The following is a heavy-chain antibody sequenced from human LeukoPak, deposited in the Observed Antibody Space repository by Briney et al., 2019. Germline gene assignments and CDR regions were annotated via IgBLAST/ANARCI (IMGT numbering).Heavy chain of an antibody. D-gene: IGHD3-10*01. Sequence: PGRSLRLSCAASGFTFSSYAMHWVRQAPGKGLEWVAVISYDGSNKYYADSVKGRFTISRDNSKNTLYLQMNSLRAEDTAAYYCARDREVRGVEYGMDVWGQGTTVTVSS. CDR2: ISYDGSNK. CDR3: ARDREVRGVEYGMDV. V-gene: IGHV3-30-3*01. J-gene: IGHJ6*02. CDR1: GFTFSSYA.